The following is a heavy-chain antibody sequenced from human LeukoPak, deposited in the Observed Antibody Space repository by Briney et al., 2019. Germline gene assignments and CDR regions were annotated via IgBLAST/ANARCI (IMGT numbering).Heavy chain of an antibody. CDR2: ISTDGNDK. V-gene: IGHV3-30*04. D-gene: IGHD3-16*01. CDR3: AKDTSVSADYYFDY. J-gene: IGHJ4*02. CDR1: GFTFSGYA. Sequence: GGSLRLSCAASGFTFSGYAMHWVRRAPGKGLEWLTVISTDGNDKHYADSVKGRFTVSRDNSKNTLFLQMNNLRTEDTAVYCCAKDTSVSADYYFDYWGQGTLVTVSS.